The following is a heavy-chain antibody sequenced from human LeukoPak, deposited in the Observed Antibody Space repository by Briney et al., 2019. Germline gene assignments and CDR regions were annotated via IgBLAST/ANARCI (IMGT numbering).Heavy chain of an antibody. J-gene: IGHJ4*02. CDR3: ARLGYSSGWYYFDY. D-gene: IGHD6-19*01. Sequence: KPSETLSLTCTVSGGSISSSSYYWGWLRQPPGKGLEWIGSIYYSGSTYYNPSLKSRVTISVDTSKNQFSLKLSSVTAADTAVYYCARLGYSSGWYYFDYWGQGTLSPSPQ. V-gene: IGHV4-39*01. CDR1: GGSISSSSYY. CDR2: IYYSGST.